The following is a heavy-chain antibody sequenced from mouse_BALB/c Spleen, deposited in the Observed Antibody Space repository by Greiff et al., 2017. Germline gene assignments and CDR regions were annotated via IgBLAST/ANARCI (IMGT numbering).Heavy chain of an antibody. CDR1: GYTFSSYW. J-gene: IGHJ4*01. CDR2: ILPGSGST. V-gene: IGHV1-9*01. D-gene: IGHD2-4*01. Sequence: VQLQQSGAELMKPGASVKISCKATGYTFSSYWIEWVKQRPGHGLEWIGEILPGSGSTNYNEKFKGKATFTADTSSNTAYMQLSSLTSEDSAVYYCARGGYDYDEGYAMDYWGQGTSVTVSS. CDR3: ARGGYDYDEGYAMDY.